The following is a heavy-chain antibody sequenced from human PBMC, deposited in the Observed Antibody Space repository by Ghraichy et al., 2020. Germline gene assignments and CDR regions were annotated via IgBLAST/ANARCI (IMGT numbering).Heavy chain of an antibody. CDR1: GFTFGDYA. V-gene: IGHV3-49*03. CDR3: VRDRPLDH. Sequence: GESLNISCTTSGFTFGDYAMSWFRQAPGKGLEWVGFIRSKADGETTQYAASVRDRFTISRDDSKSIAYLQMNSLKTEDTAVYYCVRDRPLDHWGQGTLVTVSS. J-gene: IGHJ4*02. CDR2: IRSKADGETT.